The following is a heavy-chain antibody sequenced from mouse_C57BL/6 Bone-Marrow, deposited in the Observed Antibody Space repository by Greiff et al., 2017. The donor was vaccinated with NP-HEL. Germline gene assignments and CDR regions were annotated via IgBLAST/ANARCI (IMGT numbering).Heavy chain of an antibody. V-gene: IGHV1-52*01. Sequence: QVQLQQPGAELVRPGSSVKLSCKASGYTFTSYWMHWVKQRPIQGLEWIGNIDPSDSETHYNQKFKDKATLTVDKSSSTAYMQLSSLTSEDSAVYYCARCYYYGSSSYYFDYWGQGTTLTVSS. CDR1: GYTFTSYW. CDR3: ARCYYYGSSSYYFDY. J-gene: IGHJ2*01. D-gene: IGHD1-1*01. CDR2: IDPSDSET.